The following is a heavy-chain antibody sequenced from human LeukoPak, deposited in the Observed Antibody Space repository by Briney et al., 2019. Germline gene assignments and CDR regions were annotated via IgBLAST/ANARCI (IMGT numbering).Heavy chain of an antibody. CDR1: GGSISSSSYY. CDR3: TRGDEYDGGGRTWFDP. Sequence: SGTLSLTCTVSGGSISSSSYYWGWIRQPPGKGLEWLGRIYYSGSTYYNPSLKSRVTISVDTSKNQFSLKLSSVTGADTAVYYCTRGDEYDGGGRTWFDPWGQGTLVTVSS. V-gene: IGHV4-39*01. CDR2: IYYSGST. D-gene: IGHD3-16*01. J-gene: IGHJ5*02.